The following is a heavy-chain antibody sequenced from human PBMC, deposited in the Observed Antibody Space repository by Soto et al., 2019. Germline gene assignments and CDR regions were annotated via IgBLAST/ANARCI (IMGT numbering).Heavy chain of an antibody. CDR3: ARGWFGELFFDY. J-gene: IGHJ4*02. Sequence: SETLSLTCAVSGGSISSGGYSWSWIRQPPGKGLEWIGYIYHSGSTYYNPSLKSRVTISVDRSKNQFSLKLSSVTAADTAVYYCARGWFGELFFDYWGQGTLVTVSS. CDR1: GGSISSGGYS. V-gene: IGHV4-30-2*01. D-gene: IGHD3-10*01. CDR2: IYHSGST.